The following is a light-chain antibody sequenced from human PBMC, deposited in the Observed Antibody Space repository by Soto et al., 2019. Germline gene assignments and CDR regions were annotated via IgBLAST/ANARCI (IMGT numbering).Light chain of an antibody. CDR1: QNINNY. V-gene: IGKV1-33*01. J-gene: IGKJ5*01. CDR3: QQYENLPT. Sequence: DVQMTQSHSSLSASVGDRVTITCQASQNINNYLNWYQQKPGRAPKLLIYDASNLEAGVPSRFRGSGSGTDFTFTISRLQPEDIATYYCQQYENLPTFGQGTRLEI. CDR2: DAS.